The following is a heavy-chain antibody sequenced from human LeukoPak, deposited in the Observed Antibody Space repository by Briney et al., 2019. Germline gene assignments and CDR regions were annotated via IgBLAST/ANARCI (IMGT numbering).Heavy chain of an antibody. J-gene: IGHJ4*02. CDR1: GGSISSYY. Sequence: PSETLSLTCTVSGGSISSYYWSWIRQPAGKGLEWIGRIYTSGSTNYNPSLKSRVTMSVDTSKNQFSLKLSSVTAADRAVYYCARRAASSSSWYKSFDYWGQGTLVTVSS. D-gene: IGHD6-13*01. V-gene: IGHV4-4*07. CDR3: ARRAASSSSWYKSFDY. CDR2: IYTSGST.